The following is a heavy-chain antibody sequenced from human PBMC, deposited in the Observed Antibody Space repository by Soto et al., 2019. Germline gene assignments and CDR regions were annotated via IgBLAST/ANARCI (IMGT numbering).Heavy chain of an antibody. CDR3: ARSSYADYYYYGMDV. J-gene: IGHJ6*02. V-gene: IGHV5-51*01. CDR1: GYSFTSYW. D-gene: IGHD1-26*01. Sequence: GASLKISCKGSGYSFTSYWIGWVRQMPGKGLEWMGIIYPGDSDTRYSPSFQGQVTISADKSISTAYLQWSGLKASDTAMYYCARSSYADYYYYGMDVWGQGTTVTVSS. CDR2: IYPGDSDT.